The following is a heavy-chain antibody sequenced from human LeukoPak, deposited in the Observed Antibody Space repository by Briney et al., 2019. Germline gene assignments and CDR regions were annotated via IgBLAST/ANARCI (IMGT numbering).Heavy chain of an antibody. Sequence: GGSLRLSCAASGFTFSSYAMSWVRQAPGKGLEWVSAISGSGGSTYYADSVKGRFTISRDNSKNTLYLQINSLRAEDSAVYYCARDYGDLYYYYYYMDVWGKGTTVTVSS. CDR2: ISGSGGST. J-gene: IGHJ6*03. D-gene: IGHD4-17*01. CDR1: GFTFSSYA. V-gene: IGHV3-23*01. CDR3: ARDYGDLYYYYYYMDV.